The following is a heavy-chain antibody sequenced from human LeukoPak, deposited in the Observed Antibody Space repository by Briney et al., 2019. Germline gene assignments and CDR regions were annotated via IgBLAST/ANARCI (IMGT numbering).Heavy chain of an antibody. CDR1: GGSISSSSYY. Sequence: SETLSLTCTVSGGSISSSSYYWGWLRQPPGKGLEWIGSIYYSGSTYYNPSLKSRVTISVDTSKNQFSLKLSSVTAADTAVYYCARHHYDFWSGTLGSAFDIWGQGTMVTVSS. V-gene: IGHV4-39*01. CDR2: IYYSGST. CDR3: ARHHYDFWSGTLGSAFDI. J-gene: IGHJ3*02. D-gene: IGHD3-3*01.